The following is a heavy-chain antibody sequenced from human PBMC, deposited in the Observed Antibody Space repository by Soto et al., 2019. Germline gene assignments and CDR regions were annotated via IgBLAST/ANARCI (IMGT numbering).Heavy chain of an antibody. J-gene: IGHJ6*02. CDR1: GYTFTSYD. CDR2: MNPNSGNT. CDR3: ARVWDVWSGYYWACGMDV. Sequence: GASVKVSCKASGYTFTSYDINWVRQATGQGLEWMGWMNPNSGNTGYAQKFQGRVTMTRNTSISTAYMELSSLRSEDTAVYYCARVWDVWSGYYWACGMDVWGQGTTVTVSS. V-gene: IGHV1-8*01. D-gene: IGHD3-3*01.